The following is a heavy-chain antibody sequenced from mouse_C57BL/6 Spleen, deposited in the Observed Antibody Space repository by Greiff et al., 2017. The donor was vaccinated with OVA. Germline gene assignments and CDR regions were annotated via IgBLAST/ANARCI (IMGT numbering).Heavy chain of an antibody. Sequence: QVQLKQPGAELVKPGASVKLSCKASGYTFTSYWMQWVKQRPGQGLEWIGELDPSDSYTNYNQKFKGKATLTVDTSSSTAYMQLSSLTSEDSAVYYCARGDSSGSYYFDYWGQGTTLTVSS. J-gene: IGHJ2*01. CDR2: LDPSDSYT. CDR3: ARGDSSGSYYFDY. V-gene: IGHV1-50*01. CDR1: GYTFTSYW. D-gene: IGHD3-2*02.